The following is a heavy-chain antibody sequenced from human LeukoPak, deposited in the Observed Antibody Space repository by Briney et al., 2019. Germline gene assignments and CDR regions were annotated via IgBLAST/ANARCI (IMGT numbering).Heavy chain of an antibody. V-gene: IGHV3-7*01. J-gene: IGHJ3*02. Sequence: GGSLRLSCAASGFTFSSYWMSWVRQAPGKGLEWVANIKQDGSEKYYVDSVKGRFTISRDNAKNSLYLQMNSLRAEDTAVYYCARGTAAGGSDAFDIWGQGTMVTVSS. D-gene: IGHD2-21*02. CDR1: GFTFSSYW. CDR2: IKQDGSEK. CDR3: ARGTAAGGSDAFDI.